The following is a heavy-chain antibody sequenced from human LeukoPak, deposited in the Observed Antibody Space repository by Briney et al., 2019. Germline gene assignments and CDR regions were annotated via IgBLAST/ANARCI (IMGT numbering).Heavy chain of an antibody. CDR2: IYLGDSDT. V-gene: IGHV5-51*01. Sequence: GESLKISCRGSGYRFNNYWIAWVRQMPGKGLGWVGIIYLGDSDTRYSPSFQGQVTISADKSISTAYLQWSSLKASDTAMYYCARRQGVTYDYWGQGTLVTVSS. CDR3: ARRQGVTYDY. D-gene: IGHD5-18*01. CDR1: GYRFNNYW. J-gene: IGHJ4*02.